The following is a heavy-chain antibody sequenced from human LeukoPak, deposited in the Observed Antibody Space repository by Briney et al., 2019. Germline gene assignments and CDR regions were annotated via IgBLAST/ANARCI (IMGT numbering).Heavy chain of an antibody. CDR1: GYSISSGYY. CDR2: IYHSGST. D-gene: IGHD5-18*01. V-gene: IGHV4-38-2*02. Sequence: PSETLSLTCTVSGYSISSGYYWGWIRPPPGKGVGWIGSIYHSGSTYYNPSLKSRVTISVDTSKNQFSLKLGSVTAADTAVYYCARGGSGYSYGPYDYWGQGTLVTVSS. CDR3: ARGGSGYSYGPYDY. J-gene: IGHJ4*02.